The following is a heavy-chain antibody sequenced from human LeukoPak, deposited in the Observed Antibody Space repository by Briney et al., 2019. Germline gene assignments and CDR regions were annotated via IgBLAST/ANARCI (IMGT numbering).Heavy chain of an antibody. V-gene: IGHV1-2*02. CDR2: INPNSGGA. D-gene: IGHD6-19*01. CDR3: ARSIAVAGTLDY. Sequence: ASVTVSCKASGYTFTGSYMHWVRQAPGQGLEWMGWINPNSGGANYAQKFQGRVTMTRDTSISTAYMELSRLRSDDTAIYYCARSIAVAGTLDYWGQGTLVTVSS. J-gene: IGHJ4*02. CDR1: GYTFTGSY.